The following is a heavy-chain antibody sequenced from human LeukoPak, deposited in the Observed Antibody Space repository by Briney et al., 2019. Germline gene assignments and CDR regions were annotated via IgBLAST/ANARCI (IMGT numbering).Heavy chain of an antibody. V-gene: IGHV3-74*01. CDR2: IRSDGIYT. CDR3: VRVGWAMYGDYTPFDY. CDR1: GFLVRKYC. D-gene: IGHD4-17*01. Sequence: GGSLRLPCAASGFLVRKYCKHWVRHAPGQGLVGVSLIRSDGIYTNYADSVKCRFTISRDNAKNTLYLQMNSLRAEDTAVYYCVRVGWAMYGDYTPFDYWGQGTLVAVSS. J-gene: IGHJ4*02.